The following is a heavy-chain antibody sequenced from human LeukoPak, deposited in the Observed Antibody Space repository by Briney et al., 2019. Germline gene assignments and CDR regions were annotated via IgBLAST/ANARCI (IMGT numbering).Heavy chain of an antibody. CDR2: IGTAGAT. D-gene: IGHD1-20*01. CDR1: GFTFSSYD. CDR3: ARGAITGPFDY. Sequence: GGCLRLSCAASGFTFSSYDMHWVRQATGKGLEWVSAIGTAGATYYPGSVKGRFTISRENAKNSLYLQMNSLRAGDTAVYYCARGAITGPFDYWGQGTLVTVSS. J-gene: IGHJ4*02. V-gene: IGHV3-13*01.